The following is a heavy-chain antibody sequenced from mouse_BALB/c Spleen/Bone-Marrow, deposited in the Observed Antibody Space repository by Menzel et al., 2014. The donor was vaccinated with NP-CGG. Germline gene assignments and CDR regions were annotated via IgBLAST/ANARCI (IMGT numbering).Heavy chain of an antibody. CDR3: ARMEVRRAGYYFDY. J-gene: IGHJ2*01. Sequence: DLVKPGASVKLSCKASGYTFTSYWINWIKQRPGQGIEWIGRIAPGSGDTYYNEIFKGKATLTVDTSSSTAYIQLSSLSSEDSAVYFCARMEVRRAGYYFDYWGQGTTLTVSS. V-gene: IGHV1S41*01. CDR1: GYTFTSYW. CDR2: IAPGSGDT. D-gene: IGHD2-14*01.